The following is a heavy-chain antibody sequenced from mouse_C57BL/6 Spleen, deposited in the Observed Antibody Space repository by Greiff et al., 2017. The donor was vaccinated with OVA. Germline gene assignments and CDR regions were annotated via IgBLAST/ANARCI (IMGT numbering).Heavy chain of an antibody. Sequence: VQLQQSGAELMKPGASVKLSCKAPGYTFTGYWIEWVKQRPGHGLEWIGEILPGSGRTNYNEKFKGKATFTADTSSHTAYMQLSSLTTEDSAIYYCALYEYDVWFAYWGQGTLVTVSA. CDR3: ALYEYDVWFAY. D-gene: IGHD2-4*01. CDR2: ILPGSGRT. CDR1: GYTFTGYW. V-gene: IGHV1-9*01. J-gene: IGHJ3*01.